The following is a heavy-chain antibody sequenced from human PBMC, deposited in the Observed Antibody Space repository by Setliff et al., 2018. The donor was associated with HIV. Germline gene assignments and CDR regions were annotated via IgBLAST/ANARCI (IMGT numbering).Heavy chain of an antibody. CDR1: GYTFTDYY. V-gene: IGHV1-2*02. CDR2: INTNSGGT. Sequence: ASVKVSCKASGYTFTDYYMHWVRQAPGQGLEWMGWINTNSGGTIYAQKFHCRVTMTSDTSVSTAYMELSRLRSDDSALYYCTRPLRTRSATDPFHIWGQGTLVTVSS. CDR3: TRPLRTRSATDPFHI. J-gene: IGHJ3*02. D-gene: IGHD6-25*01.